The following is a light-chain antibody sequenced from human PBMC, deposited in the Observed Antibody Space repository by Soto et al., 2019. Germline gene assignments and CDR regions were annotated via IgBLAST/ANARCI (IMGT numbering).Light chain of an antibody. J-gene: IGKJ1*01. V-gene: IGKV3-20*01. CDR1: QSLSSSY. Sequence: EVVLTQSPATLSLSQGERATLSCRASQSLSSSYLAWYQHKPGQAPRLLIYGASSRATGIPDRFSGSGSGTDFTLSISRLEPEDFAVYYCQQYGSSSWTFGQGTKVDIK. CDR3: QQYGSSSWT. CDR2: GAS.